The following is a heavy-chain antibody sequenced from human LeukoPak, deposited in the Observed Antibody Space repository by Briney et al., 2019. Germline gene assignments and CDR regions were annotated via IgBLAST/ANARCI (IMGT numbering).Heavy chain of an antibody. J-gene: IGHJ6*02. CDR2: IIPIFGTA. Sequence: ASVKVSCKASGGTFSGYAISWVRQAPGQGLEWMGGIIPIFGTANYAQKFQGRVTITADESTSTAYMELSSLRSEDTAVYYCASPSIAVAATDYYYGMDVWGQGTTVTVSS. V-gene: IGHV1-69*13. CDR3: ASPSIAVAATDYYYGMDV. CDR1: GGTFSGYA. D-gene: IGHD6-19*01.